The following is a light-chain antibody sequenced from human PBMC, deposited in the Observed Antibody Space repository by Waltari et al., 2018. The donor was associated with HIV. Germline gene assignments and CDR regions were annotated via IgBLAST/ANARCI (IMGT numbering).Light chain of an antibody. V-gene: IGLV1-40*01. CDR1: SSNIGAGYD. Sequence: QSVLTQAPSVSGAPGQRVTISCTGSSSNIGAGYDVQWYQQLPGTAPKLLIYGNNNRPSGVPDRFSGSKSGTSASLAITGLQAEDEADYYCQSYDSSLSGSVFGGGTKLTVL. CDR2: GNN. J-gene: IGLJ2*01. CDR3: QSYDSSLSGSV.